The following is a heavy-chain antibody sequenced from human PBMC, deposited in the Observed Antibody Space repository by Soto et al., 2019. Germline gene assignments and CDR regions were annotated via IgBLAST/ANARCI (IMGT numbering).Heavy chain of an antibody. CDR2: VGGGGDNT. CDR1: GFTFSSYS. V-gene: IGHV3-23*01. CDR3: TRDELSY. J-gene: IGHJ4*02. Sequence: GGSLRLSCAASGFTFSSYSMNWVRQAPGKGLEWVASVGGGGDNTFYADSVKGRFTISRDDSQNTLYLQMNSLRAEDTAVYYCTRDELSYWGQGALVTVSS.